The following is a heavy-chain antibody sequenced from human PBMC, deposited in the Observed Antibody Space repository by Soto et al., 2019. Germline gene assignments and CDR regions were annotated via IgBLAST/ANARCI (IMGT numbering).Heavy chain of an antibody. CDR3: ARHAVDYGDVVWFDP. CDR1: GGSISSSSYY. D-gene: IGHD4-17*01. V-gene: IGHV4-39*01. Sequence: QLQLQESGPGLVKPSETLSLTCTVSGGSISSSSYYWGWIRQPPGKGLEWIGSIYYSGSTYYNPSLKSRVTIAVDTSKNQFSLKLRSVTAADTAVYYCARHAVDYGDVVWFDPWGQGTLVTVSS. CDR2: IYYSGST. J-gene: IGHJ5*02.